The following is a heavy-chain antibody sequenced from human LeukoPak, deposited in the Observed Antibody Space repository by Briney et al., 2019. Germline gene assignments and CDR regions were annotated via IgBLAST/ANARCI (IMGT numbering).Heavy chain of an antibody. CDR2: IYTSGST. CDR1: GGFISSYS. V-gene: IGHV4-4*07. CDR3: ARGVASTGIGWFDP. Sequence: SETLSLTCTVSGGFISSYSWSWIRQDAGKGLEWIGRIYTSGSTNYNPSLKSRVTMSVDTSKNQFSLNLSSVTAAYTAVYYCARGVASTGIGWFDPWGQGTLVTVSP. J-gene: IGHJ5*02. D-gene: IGHD6-13*01.